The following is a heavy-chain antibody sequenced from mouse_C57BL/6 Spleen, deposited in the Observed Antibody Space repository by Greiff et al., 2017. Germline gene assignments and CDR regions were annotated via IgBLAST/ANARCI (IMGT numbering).Heavy chain of an antibody. J-gene: IGHJ4*01. CDR2: IWTGGGT. D-gene: IGHD2-1*01. CDR1: GFSLTSYA. Sequence: VKLMESGPGLVAPSQSLSITCTVSGFSLTSYAISWVRQPPGKGLEWLGVIWTGGGTNYNSALKSRLSISKDNSKSQVFLKMNSLQTDDTARYYCARIYYGNYDYAMDYWGQGTSVTVSS. CDR3: ARIYYGNYDYAMDY. V-gene: IGHV2-9-1*01.